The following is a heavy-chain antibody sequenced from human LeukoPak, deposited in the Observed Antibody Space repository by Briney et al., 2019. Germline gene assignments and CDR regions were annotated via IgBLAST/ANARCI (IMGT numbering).Heavy chain of an antibody. J-gene: IGHJ4*02. CDR3: ASLDDYAGGY. Sequence: GESLKISCKGFGYSFTSYWIAWVRQMPGKGLEWMGVIYPGDSDTTYSPAFQGQVTISADKSISTAYLQWSSLKASDTATYHCASLDDYAGGYWGQGTLVTVSS. V-gene: IGHV5-51*01. CDR1: GYSFTSYW. CDR2: IYPGDSDT. D-gene: IGHD3-16*01.